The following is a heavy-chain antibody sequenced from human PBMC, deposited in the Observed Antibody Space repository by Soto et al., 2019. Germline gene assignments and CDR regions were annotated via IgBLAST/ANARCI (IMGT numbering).Heavy chain of an antibody. CDR2: IGRVSTYI. D-gene: IGHD3-10*02. CDR3: ARVTACSGSYQIDL. CDR1: GFPFSSFS. Sequence: QLVESGGCLVKPGGSLRLSCVASGFPFSSFSLNWIRQAPGKGLEWVSSIGRVSTYIYYADSVRGRFTVSRDNVKNSVYLQMNGLTAEDSGIYYCARVTACSGSYQIDLWGQGTLVTVSA. J-gene: IGHJ4*02. V-gene: IGHV3-21*02.